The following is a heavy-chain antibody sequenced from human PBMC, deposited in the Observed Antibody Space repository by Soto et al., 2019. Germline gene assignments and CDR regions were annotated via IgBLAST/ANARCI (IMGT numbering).Heavy chain of an antibody. Sequence: PGGSLRLSCAASGFTFSSYAMHWVRQAPGKGLEWVAVISYDGSNKYYADSVKGRFTISRDNSKNTLYLQMNSLRAEDTAVYYCARDRGIVVVNDAFDIWGQGTMVTVSS. CDR1: GFTFSSYA. CDR2: ISYDGSNK. J-gene: IGHJ3*02. CDR3: ARDRGIVVVNDAFDI. V-gene: IGHV3-30-3*01. D-gene: IGHD3-22*01.